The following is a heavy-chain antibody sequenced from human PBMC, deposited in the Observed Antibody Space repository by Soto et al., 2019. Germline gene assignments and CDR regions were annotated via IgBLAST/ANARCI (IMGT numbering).Heavy chain of an antibody. D-gene: IGHD2-15*01. Sequence: QVQLVQSGAEVKKPGASVKVSCKASGYTFTSYYMHWVRQAPGQGLEWMGIINPSGGSTSYAKKFQGRVTMTRDTSTSTVYMELSSLRSEDTAVYYCARSPTALRILGYWGQGTLVTVSS. J-gene: IGHJ4*02. CDR1: GYTFTSYY. CDR3: ARSPTALRILGY. V-gene: IGHV1-46*01. CDR2: INPSGGST.